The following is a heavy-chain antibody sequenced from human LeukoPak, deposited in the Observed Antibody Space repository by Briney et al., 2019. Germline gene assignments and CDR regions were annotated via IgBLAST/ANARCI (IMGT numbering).Heavy chain of an antibody. J-gene: IGHJ4*02. CDR1: GFTFSSYG. Sequence: GGSLRLSCAASGFTFSSYGMSWVRQAPGKGLEWVSAISGSGGSTYCADSVKGRFTISRDNSKNTLYLQMNSLRAEDTAVYYCAIVGATISGSFDYWGQGTLVTVSS. CDR2: ISGSGGST. V-gene: IGHV3-23*01. D-gene: IGHD1-26*01. CDR3: AIVGATISGSFDY.